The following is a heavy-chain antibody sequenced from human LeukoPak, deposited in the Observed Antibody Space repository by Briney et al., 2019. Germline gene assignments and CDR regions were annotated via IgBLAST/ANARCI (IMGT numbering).Heavy chain of an antibody. J-gene: IGHJ4*02. V-gene: IGHV3-30*03. CDR2: ISYDGRNK. D-gene: IGHD1-26*01. CDR1: GFSFSNYG. Sequence: GGSLRLSCAASGFSFSNYGMHWVRQAPGKGLEWVAVISYDGRNKYFADSVKGRLTISRDNSKNTVYLEMNSLRDEDTAVYYCARDMMMWELQSFDYWGQGTLVTVSS. CDR3: ARDMMMWELQSFDY.